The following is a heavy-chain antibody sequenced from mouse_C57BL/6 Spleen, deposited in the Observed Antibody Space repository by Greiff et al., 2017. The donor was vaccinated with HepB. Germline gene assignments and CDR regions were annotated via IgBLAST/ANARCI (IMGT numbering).Heavy chain of an antibody. Sequence: EVKLVESGAELVKPGASVKLSCTASGFNITDYYMHWVKQRTEQGLEWIGRIDPEDGETKYAPKFQGKATITADTSSNTAYLQLSSLTSEDTAVYYCARMYGNYGAMDYWGQGTSVTVSS. J-gene: IGHJ4*01. D-gene: IGHD2-10*02. CDR1: GFNITDYY. CDR2: IDPEDGET. V-gene: IGHV14-2*01. CDR3: ARMYGNYGAMDY.